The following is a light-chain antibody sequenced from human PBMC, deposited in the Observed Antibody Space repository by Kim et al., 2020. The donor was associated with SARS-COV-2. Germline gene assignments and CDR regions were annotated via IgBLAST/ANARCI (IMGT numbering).Light chain of an antibody. V-gene: IGLV2-23*01. CDR3: CSYAGASTYV. CDR1: NSDIGSYNL. CDR2: EAN. Sequence: GQSITISCTGSNSDIGSYNLVSWYQQHQGKAPKLMIYEANGRPSGVSIRFSGSKSGNTASLTISGLQAEDEADYYCCSYAGASTYVFGTGTKVTVL. J-gene: IGLJ1*01.